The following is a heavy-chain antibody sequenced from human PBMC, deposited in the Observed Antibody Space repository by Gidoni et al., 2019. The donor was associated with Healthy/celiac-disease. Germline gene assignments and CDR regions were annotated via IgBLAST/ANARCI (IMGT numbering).Heavy chain of an antibody. CDR1: GFTFSSYT. J-gene: IGHJ2*01. CDR2: ISSSNNYI. Sequence: EAQLVESGGGLVKPGGSLRLFCAASGFTFSSYTMNWVRQAPGKGLEWVSFISSSNNYIYYADSVKGRFTISRDNAKNSLYLQMNSLRAEDTAVYYCANAYGGYWYFDLWGRGTLVTVSS. V-gene: IGHV3-21*01. D-gene: IGHD3-10*01. CDR3: ANAYGGYWYFDL.